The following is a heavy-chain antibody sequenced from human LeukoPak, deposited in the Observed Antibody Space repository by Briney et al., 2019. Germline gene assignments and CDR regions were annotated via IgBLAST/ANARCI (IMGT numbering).Heavy chain of an antibody. D-gene: IGHD1-1*01. CDR2: INTDGSST. Sequence: PGGSLRLSCVASGFTFDDYAMHWVRQAPGKGLVWVSRINTDGSSTTYADSVKGRFTISRDNAKNTLYLQMNSLKNEDTAVYYCTKDRVWNSFDSWGQGTLVTVSS. J-gene: IGHJ4*02. CDR1: GFTFDDYA. CDR3: TKDRVWNSFDS. V-gene: IGHV3-74*01.